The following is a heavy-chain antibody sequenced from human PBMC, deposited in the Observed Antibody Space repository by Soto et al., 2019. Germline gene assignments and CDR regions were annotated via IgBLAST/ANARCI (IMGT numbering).Heavy chain of an antibody. CDR1: GFTFKNYA. D-gene: IGHD3-10*01. Sequence: EVQLLESGGGLVQPGGSLRLSCAASGFTFKNYAMTWVRQAPGKGMEGVSSIGGSGSGAHYADSVKGRFTVSRDDSKNTLYLQMSGLRVDDTALYYCAKDAVPYNGEWDWFDLWGQGTLVTVSS. CDR2: IGGSGSGA. J-gene: IGHJ5*02. V-gene: IGHV3-23*01. CDR3: AKDAVPYNGEWDWFDL.